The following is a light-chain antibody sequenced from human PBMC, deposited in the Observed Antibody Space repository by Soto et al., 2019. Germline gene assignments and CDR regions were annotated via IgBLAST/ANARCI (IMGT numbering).Light chain of an antibody. V-gene: IGKV1-33*01. J-gene: IGKJ5*01. CDR2: DAS. CDR1: QDISNY. CDR3: QQYDNLIT. Sequence: DIQMTQSPSSLSASVGDRVTITCQASQDISNYLNWYQQKPGKAPKLLIYDASNLETGVPSRFSGSGSGTDFTFTISSLQAEDIATYYCQQYDNLITFGQGTRLEMK.